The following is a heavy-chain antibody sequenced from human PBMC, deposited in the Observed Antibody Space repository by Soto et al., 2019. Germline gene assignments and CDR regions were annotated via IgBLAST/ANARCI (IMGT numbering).Heavy chain of an antibody. D-gene: IGHD2-15*01. CDR3: ARTKCSGGSCYSWSLDY. Sequence: TLSLSCTVSGGSITTGGYYWSWIRQLPGKGLEWIGHRYYSESTYYNPSLRSRVSISLDTSKNQFSLKLSFVTAADTAMYYCARTKCSGGSCYSWSLDYWGQGTPVTVSS. CDR2: RYYSEST. CDR1: GGSITTGGYY. V-gene: IGHV4-31*03. J-gene: IGHJ4*02.